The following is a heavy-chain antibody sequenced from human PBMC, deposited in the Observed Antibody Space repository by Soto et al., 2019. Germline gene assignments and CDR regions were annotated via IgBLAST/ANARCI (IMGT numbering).Heavy chain of an antibody. V-gene: IGHV1-69*13. CDR2: IIPIFGTA. D-gene: IGHD4-17*01. J-gene: IGHJ5*02. Sequence: GASVKVSCKASGGTFSSYAISWVRQAPGQGLEWMGGIIPIFGTANYAQKFQGRVTITADESTSTAYMELSSLRSEDTAVYYCARDGNNYGDYWFDPWGQGTLVTVSS. CDR1: GGTFSSYA. CDR3: ARDGNNYGDYWFDP.